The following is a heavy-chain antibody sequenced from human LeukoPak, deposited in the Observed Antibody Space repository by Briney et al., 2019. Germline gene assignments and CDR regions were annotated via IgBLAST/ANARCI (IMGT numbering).Heavy chain of an antibody. CDR1: GFTFSSYS. Sequence: GGSLRLSCAASGFTFSSYSMNWVRQAPGKGLEWVSSISSSSSYIYYADSVKGRFTISRDNAKNSLHLQMNSLRAEDTAVYYCARYYYDSSGYNDAFDIWGQGTMVTVSS. D-gene: IGHD3-22*01. J-gene: IGHJ3*02. V-gene: IGHV3-21*01. CDR3: ARYYYDSSGYNDAFDI. CDR2: ISSSSSYI.